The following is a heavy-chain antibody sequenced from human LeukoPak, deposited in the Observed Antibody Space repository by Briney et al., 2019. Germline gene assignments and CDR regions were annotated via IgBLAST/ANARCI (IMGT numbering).Heavy chain of an antibody. CDR3: ARRRPWGNWNDPAGFDP. V-gene: IGHV4-61*08. J-gene: IGHJ5*02. CDR2: IYYSGST. CDR1: NGSISSGDYY. Sequence: SETLSLTCTVSNGSISSGDYYWSWIRQPPGKGLEWIGYIYYSGSTSYNPSLKSRVTISVDTSKNQFSLKLSSVTAADTAVYYCARRRPWGNWNDPAGFDPWGQGTLVTVSS. D-gene: IGHD1-1*01.